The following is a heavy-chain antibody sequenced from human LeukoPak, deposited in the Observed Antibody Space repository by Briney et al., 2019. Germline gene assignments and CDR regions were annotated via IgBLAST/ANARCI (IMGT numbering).Heavy chain of an antibody. V-gene: IGHV4-59*01. CDR1: GGSISSYY. CDR2: IYYSGST. D-gene: IGHD2-15*01. CDR3: ATAAAATGGAFDI. J-gene: IGHJ3*02. Sequence: SETLSLTCTVSGGSISSYYWSWIRQPPGKGLEWIGYIYYSGSTNYNPSLKSRVTISIDTSKNQFSLKLSSVTAADTAVYYCATAAAATGGAFDIWGQGTVVTVSS.